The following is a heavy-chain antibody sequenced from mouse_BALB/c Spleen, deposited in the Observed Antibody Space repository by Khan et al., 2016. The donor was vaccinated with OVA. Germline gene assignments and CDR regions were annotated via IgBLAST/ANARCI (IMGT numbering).Heavy chain of an antibody. CDR2: ISYSGNT. CDR1: GYSITSDYA. Sequence: EVQLQESGPGLVKPSQSLSLTCTVTGYSITSDYACNWIRQFPGNKLEWMGFISYSGNTNYNPSLKSRISITRDTSKNQFFLQLNSVTTEDTATYYGASVYGGGFDYWGQGTTLTVSS. D-gene: IGHD1-1*01. V-gene: IGHV3-2*02. CDR3: ASVYGGGFDY. J-gene: IGHJ2*01.